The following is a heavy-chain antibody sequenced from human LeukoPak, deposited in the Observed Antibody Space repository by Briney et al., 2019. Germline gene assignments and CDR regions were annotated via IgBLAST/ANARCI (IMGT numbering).Heavy chain of an antibody. Sequence: GGSLRLSCAASGFTVSSNYMSWVRQAPGKGLEWVSVSYSGGSTYYADSVKGRFTISRDNSKNTLYLQMNSLRAEDTAVYYCARDNSSSWYYFDYWGQGTLVTVSS. J-gene: IGHJ4*02. D-gene: IGHD6-13*01. CDR2: SYSGGST. V-gene: IGHV3-66*01. CDR1: GFTVSSNY. CDR3: ARDNSSSWYYFDY.